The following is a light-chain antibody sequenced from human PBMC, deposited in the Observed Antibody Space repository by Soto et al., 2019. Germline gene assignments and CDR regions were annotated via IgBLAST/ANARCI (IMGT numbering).Light chain of an antibody. Sequence: DIQMTQSPSSLSASVGDRVTITCRASQGIRNELGWYQQKPGKAPKRLIYDASILQGGVPSRFSGSGSGTEFTLTISSLQPEDFATYYCQHYNDYSYTFGPGTNLEIK. CDR2: DAS. J-gene: IGKJ2*01. CDR1: QGIRNE. V-gene: IGKV1-17*01. CDR3: QHYNDYSYT.